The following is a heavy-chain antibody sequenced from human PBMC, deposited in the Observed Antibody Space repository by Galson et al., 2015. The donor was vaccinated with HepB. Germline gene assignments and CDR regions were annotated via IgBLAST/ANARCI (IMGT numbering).Heavy chain of an antibody. CDR2: IIPIFGTA. CDR1: GGTFSSYA. Sequence: SVKVSCKASGGTFSSYAISWVRQAPGQGLEWMGGIIPIFGTANYAQKFQGRVTITADESTSTAYMELSSLRSEDTAVYYCARVVRETEGKAMAIWGQGTLVTVSS. CDR3: ARVVRETEGKAMAI. D-gene: IGHD1-26*01. J-gene: IGHJ4*02. V-gene: IGHV1-69*13.